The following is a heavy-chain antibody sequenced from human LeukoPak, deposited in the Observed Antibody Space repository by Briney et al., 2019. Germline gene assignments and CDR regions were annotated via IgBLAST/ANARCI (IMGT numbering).Heavy chain of an antibody. J-gene: IGHJ6*02. D-gene: IGHD1-26*01. CDR3: SRSGSVNYEYYGMDV. CDR1: RYTFTNYG. CDR2: ISAYNGNT. V-gene: IGHV1-18*01. Sequence: ASVKVSCKASRYTFTNYGISWVRQAPGQGLEWMGWISAYNGNTKYAQKFQSRVTMTTDTSTNTVNMELRSLRSDDTAVFYCSRSGSVNYEYYGMDVWGQGTTVIVSS.